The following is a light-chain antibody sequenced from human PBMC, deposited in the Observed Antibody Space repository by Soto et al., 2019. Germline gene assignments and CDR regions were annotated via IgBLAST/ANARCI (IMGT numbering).Light chain of an antibody. V-gene: IGKV1-39*01. CDR3: QRDYNNIRT. CDR1: QSIASY. Sequence: IPLTQSPSALSASVGDNGSITCRASQSIASYVNWYQQKPGKAPKLLILGAVILQSGVPSRFSGSGSGTDFTLTISSLQPEDFATYYCQRDYNNIRTFGQGTKVDIK. J-gene: IGKJ1*01. CDR2: GAV.